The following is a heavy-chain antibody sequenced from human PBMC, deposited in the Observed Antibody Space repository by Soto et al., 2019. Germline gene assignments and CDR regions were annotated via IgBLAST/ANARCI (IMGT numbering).Heavy chain of an antibody. V-gene: IGHV3-23*01. CDR2: ITGNAANT. D-gene: IGHD2-21*02. Sequence: GGSLRLSCSASRFTFGGYAMSWVRQAPGKGLEWVPGITGNAANTVYADSVKGRFTISRDNSKNALYLQLNSLRAEDTAVYFCAKAARDCGGDCYSSYFDSWGQGALVTVS. CDR1: RFTFGGYA. CDR3: AKAARDCGGDCYSSYFDS. J-gene: IGHJ4*02.